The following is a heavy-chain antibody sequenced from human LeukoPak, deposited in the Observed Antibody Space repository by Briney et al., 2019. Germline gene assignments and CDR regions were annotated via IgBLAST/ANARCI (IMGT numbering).Heavy chain of an antibody. D-gene: IGHD7-27*01. V-gene: IGHV3-23*01. J-gene: IGHJ4*02. CDR1: GFTFSSYA. Sequence: PGGSLRLSCAASGFTFSSYAMSWVRQAPGKGLEWVSAISGSTDSTYYADSVKGRFTISRDNSKNTLYLQMNSLRVEDTAVYYCAKDGGLWVSAHWGDSWGRGTLVTVSS. CDR3: AKDGGLWVSAHWGDS. CDR2: ISGSTDST.